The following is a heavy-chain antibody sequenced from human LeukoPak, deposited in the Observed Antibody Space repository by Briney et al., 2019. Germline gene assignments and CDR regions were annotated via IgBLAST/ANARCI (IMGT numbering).Heavy chain of an antibody. CDR1: GGSISSYY. CDR2: IYYSGST. CDR3: ASSLISRLDY. J-gene: IGHJ4*02. D-gene: IGHD3-16*02. V-gene: IGHV4-59*01. Sequence: PSETLSLTCTVSGGSISSYYWSWIRQPPGKGLEWIGYIYYSGSTNYNPSLKSRVTISVDTSKNQFSLKLSSVTAADTAVYYCASSLISRLDYWGQGTWSPSPQ.